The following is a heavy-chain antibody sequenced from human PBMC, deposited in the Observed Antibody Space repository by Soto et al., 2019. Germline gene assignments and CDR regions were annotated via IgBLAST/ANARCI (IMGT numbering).Heavy chain of an antibody. CDR2: IWYDGSNE. V-gene: IGHV3-33*01. J-gene: IGHJ2*01. Sequence: QVQLVESGGGVVQPGRSLRLSCAASGLTFSRFDIHWVRQAPGKGLEWVAIIWYDGSNEYYADSVKGRFTISRDNSKNTLYLQMNSLRAEDTAIYYCARDLNRYFYLWGRGTLVTVSS. CDR1: GLTFSRFD. CDR3: ARDLNRYFYL.